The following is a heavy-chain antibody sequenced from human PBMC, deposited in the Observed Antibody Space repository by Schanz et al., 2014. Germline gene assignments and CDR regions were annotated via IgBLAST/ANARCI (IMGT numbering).Heavy chain of an antibody. Sequence: EVQLLESGGGLVQPGGSLRLSCAASGFTFSAYAMNWVRQAPGKGLEWVSSISSGGGSTYYADSVKGRFTISRDNSKNTLYLQMKSLRAEDTAVYYCARKVVATIGGYYDNWGQGTLVIVSS. CDR1: GFTFSAYA. J-gene: IGHJ4*02. CDR3: ARKVVATIGGYYDN. D-gene: IGHD5-12*01. CDR2: ISSGGGST. V-gene: IGHV3-23*01.